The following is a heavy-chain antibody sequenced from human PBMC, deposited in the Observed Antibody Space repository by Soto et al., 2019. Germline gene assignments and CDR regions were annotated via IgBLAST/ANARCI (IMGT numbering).Heavy chain of an antibody. V-gene: IGHV1-18*01. CDR1: GYTFTSYG. D-gene: IGHD6-25*01. Sequence: ASVKVSCKASGYTFTSYGISWVRQAPGQGLEWMGWISAYNGNANYAQKLQGRVTTTTDTSTSTAYMELRSLRSDDTAVYYCARDKGIAASGPSFDPWGQGTLVTVSS. CDR2: ISAYNGNA. CDR3: ARDKGIAASGPSFDP. J-gene: IGHJ5*02.